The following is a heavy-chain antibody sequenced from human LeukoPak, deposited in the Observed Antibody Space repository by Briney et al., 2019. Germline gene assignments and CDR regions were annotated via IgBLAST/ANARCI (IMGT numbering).Heavy chain of an antibody. Sequence: SETLSLTCTVSGGSISSYYWSWIRQPPGKGLEWIGSIYHSGSTYYNPSLKSRVTISVDTSKNQFSLKLSSVTAADTAVYYCARAGSGSYYDWFDPWGQGTLVTVSS. CDR2: IYHSGST. J-gene: IGHJ5*02. D-gene: IGHD1-26*01. CDR1: GGSISSYY. V-gene: IGHV4-38-2*02. CDR3: ARAGSGSYYDWFDP.